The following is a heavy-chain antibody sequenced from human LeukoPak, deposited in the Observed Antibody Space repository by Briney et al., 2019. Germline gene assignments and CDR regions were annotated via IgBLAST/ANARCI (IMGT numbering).Heavy chain of an antibody. CDR3: ARVYYYDSSDAFDI. D-gene: IGHD3-22*01. CDR1: GYTFTSYD. V-gene: IGHV1-8*02. CDR2: MNPNSGNT. J-gene: IGHJ3*02. Sequence: ASVKVSCKASGYTFTSYDINWVRQATGQGLEWMGWMNPNSGNTGYAQKFQGRVTMTRDMSTSTVYMELSSLRSEDTAVYYCARVYYYDSSDAFDIWGQGTMVTVSS.